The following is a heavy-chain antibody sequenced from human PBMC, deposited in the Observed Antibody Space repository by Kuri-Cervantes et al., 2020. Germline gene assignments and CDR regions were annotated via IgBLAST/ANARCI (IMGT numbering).Heavy chain of an antibody. CDR3: ARPQRYSSGWDWYFDL. D-gene: IGHD6-19*01. Sequence: ASVKVSCKASGYTFTGYYMHWVRQAPGQGLEWMGWINPNSGGTNYAQKFQGRFTISRDNAKNSLYLQMNSLRAEDTAVYYCARPQRYSSGWDWYFDLWGRGTLVTVSS. CDR2: INPNSGGT. J-gene: IGHJ2*01. CDR1: GYTFTGYY. V-gene: IGHV1-2*02.